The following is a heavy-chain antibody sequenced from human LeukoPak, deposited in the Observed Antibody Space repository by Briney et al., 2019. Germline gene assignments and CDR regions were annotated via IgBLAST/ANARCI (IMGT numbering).Heavy chain of an antibody. CDR3: ARAVGYYYYYMDV. CDR2: IYTSGST. V-gene: IGHV4-61*02. J-gene: IGHJ6*03. Sequence: SETLSLTCTVSGGSISSGSYYWSWIRQPAGKGLEWIGRIYTSGSTNYNPSLKSRVTMSVDTSKNQFSLKLSSVTAADTAVYYCARAVGYYYYYMDVWGKGTTVTVSS. CDR1: GGSISSGSYY.